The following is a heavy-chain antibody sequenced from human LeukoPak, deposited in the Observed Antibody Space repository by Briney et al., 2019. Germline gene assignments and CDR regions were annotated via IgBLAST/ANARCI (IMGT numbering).Heavy chain of an antibody. CDR1: GGSISSGGYY. Sequence: SETLSLTCTVSGGSISSGGYYWSWIRQPPGKGLEWIGYIYHSGSTYYNPSLKSRVTISVDRSKNQFSLKLSSVTAADTAVYYCAREGLSLNWFDPWGQGTLVTVSS. V-gene: IGHV4-30-2*01. J-gene: IGHJ5*02. CDR2: IYHSGST. CDR3: AREGLSLNWFDP.